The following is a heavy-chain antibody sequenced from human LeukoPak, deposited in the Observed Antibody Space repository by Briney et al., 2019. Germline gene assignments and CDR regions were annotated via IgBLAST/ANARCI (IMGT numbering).Heavy chain of an antibody. Sequence: KPSETLSLTRTVPGGSISSGGYYWSWIRQHPGKGLEWVGYIYYSGSTYYNPSLKSRVTISVDTSKNQFSLKLSSVTAADTAVYYCARVMLADELKIDPWGQGTLVTVSS. CDR3: ARVMLADELKIDP. J-gene: IGHJ5*02. CDR2: IYYSGST. V-gene: IGHV4-31*03. CDR1: GGSISSGGYY. D-gene: IGHD3-10*01.